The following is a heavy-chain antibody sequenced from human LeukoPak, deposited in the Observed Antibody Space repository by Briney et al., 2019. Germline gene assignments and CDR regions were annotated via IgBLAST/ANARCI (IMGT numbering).Heavy chain of an antibody. J-gene: IGHJ4*02. CDR2: IKQDGSKK. CDR1: GFPFSSYW. Sequence: GGSLRLSCVASGFPFSSYWMTWVRQAPGKGLEWVANIKQDGSKKSYVDSVKGRFTISRDNAKNSLYLQMNSLRAEDTAIYYCTRVGYIDEGIDYWGRGTLVTVSS. CDR3: TRVGYIDEGIDY. D-gene: IGHD5-24*01. V-gene: IGHV3-7*04.